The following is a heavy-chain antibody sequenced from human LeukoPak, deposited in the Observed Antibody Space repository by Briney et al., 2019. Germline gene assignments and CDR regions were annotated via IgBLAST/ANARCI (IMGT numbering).Heavy chain of an antibody. CDR1: GGSISSGGYY. CDR2: IYYSGST. CDR3: ARVGHYDFWSGYYSWFDP. V-gene: IGHV4-31*03. Sequence: SETLSLTCTVSGGSISSGGYYWSWIRQHPGKGLEWIGYIYYSGSTYYNPSLKSRVTISVDTSKNQFSLKLSSVTAADTAVYYCARVGHYDFWSGYYSWFDPWGQGTLVTVSS. D-gene: IGHD3-3*01. J-gene: IGHJ5*02.